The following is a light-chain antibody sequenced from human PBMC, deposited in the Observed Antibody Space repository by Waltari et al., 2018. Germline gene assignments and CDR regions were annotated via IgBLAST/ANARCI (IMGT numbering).Light chain of an antibody. CDR2: WAS. J-gene: IGKJ1*01. Sequence: DIVMTQSPDSLAVSLGERATINCKASQRVLYSSNNKNYLAWYQQKPGQPPKLLIYWASTRESGVPDRFSGSGSGTDFTLTISSLQAEDVAVYCCQQYYSTSGGTFGQGTKVEIK. CDR3: QQYYSTSGGT. V-gene: IGKV4-1*01. CDR1: QRVLYSSNNKNY.